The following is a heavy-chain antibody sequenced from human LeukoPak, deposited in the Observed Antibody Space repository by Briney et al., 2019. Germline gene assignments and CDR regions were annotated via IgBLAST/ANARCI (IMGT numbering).Heavy chain of an antibody. D-gene: IGHD4-17*01. CDR1: GGSITNGSFY. J-gene: IGHJ4*02. V-gene: IGHV4-61*03. CDR3: ARATGFRDYGENFYFDS. CDR2: IYCSGST. Sequence: SETLSLTCTVSGGSITNGSFYWSWIRQPPGKGLEWIGRIYCSGSTNYNPSLRSRITISADTSNNHFSLKLRSVTATDTAVYYCARATGFRDYGENFYFDSWGQGALVTVSS.